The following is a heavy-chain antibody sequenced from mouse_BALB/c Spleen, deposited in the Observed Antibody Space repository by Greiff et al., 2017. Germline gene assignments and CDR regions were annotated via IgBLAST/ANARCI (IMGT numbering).Heavy chain of an antibody. Sequence: QVQLQQSGPELVKPGASVKISCKASGYSFTSYYIHWVKQRPGQGLEWIGWIFPGSGNTKYNEKFKGKATLTADTSSSTAYMQLSSLTSEDSAVYFCAKGELGAWFAYWGQGTLVTVSA. CDR3: AKGELGAWFAY. J-gene: IGHJ3*01. D-gene: IGHD4-1*01. CDR1: GYSFTSYY. V-gene: IGHV1-66*01. CDR2: IFPGSGNT.